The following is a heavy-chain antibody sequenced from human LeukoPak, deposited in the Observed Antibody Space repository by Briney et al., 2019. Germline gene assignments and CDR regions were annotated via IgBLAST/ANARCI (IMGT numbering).Heavy chain of an antibody. Sequence: GASVKVSCKASGYTFTGYYMHWVRQAPGQGLEWMGWINPNSGGTNYAQKFQGRVTMTRDTSISTAYMELSRLRSDDTAVYYCARGASILGPYNWFDPWGQGTLVTVSS. V-gene: IGHV1-2*02. CDR2: INPNSGGT. CDR3: ARGASILGPYNWFDP. J-gene: IGHJ5*02. D-gene: IGHD3-3*02. CDR1: GYTFTGYY.